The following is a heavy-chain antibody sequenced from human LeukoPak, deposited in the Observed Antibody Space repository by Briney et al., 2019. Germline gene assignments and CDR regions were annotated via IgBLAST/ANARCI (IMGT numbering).Heavy chain of an antibody. J-gene: IGHJ4*02. D-gene: IGHD4-17*01. CDR1: GFTFSSYS. CDR3: AKGGASVTRYVDY. V-gene: IGHV3-30*18. Sequence: GGSLRLSCAASGFTFSSYSMQWVRQTPGKGLEWVGIMSNSGENTFYGEAVKGRFTISRDNSQNTLYLQMNSLRPEDTAVHYCAKGGASVTRYVDYWGQGTLVTVSS. CDR2: MSNSGENT.